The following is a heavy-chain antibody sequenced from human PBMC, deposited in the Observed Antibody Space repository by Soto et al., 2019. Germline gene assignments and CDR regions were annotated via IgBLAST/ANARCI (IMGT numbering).Heavy chain of an antibody. CDR3: ANLVVVTAIADY. CDR2: ISSSSSYI. J-gene: IGHJ4*02. CDR1: GFTFSSYS. V-gene: IGHV3-21*01. Sequence: GGSLRLSCAASGFTFSSYSMNGVRQAPGKGLEWVSSISSSSSYIYYADSVKGRFTISRDNAKNSLYLQMNSLGAEDTAVYYCANLVVVTAIADYWGQGTLVTVSS. D-gene: IGHD2-21*02.